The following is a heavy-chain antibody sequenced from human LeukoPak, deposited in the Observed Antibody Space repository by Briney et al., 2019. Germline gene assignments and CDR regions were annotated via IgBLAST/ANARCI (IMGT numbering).Heavy chain of an antibody. CDR1: GYTFTSYY. CDR3: ARDLSRPVVVVAAIPGY. CDR2: INPSGSST. Sequence: GASVKVSCKASGYTFTSYYMHWVRQAPGQGLEWMGIINPSGSSTSYAQKFQGRVTMTRDTSTSTVYMELSSLRSEDTAVYYCARDLSRPVVVVAAIPGYWGQGTLVTVSS. J-gene: IGHJ4*02. D-gene: IGHD2-15*01. V-gene: IGHV1-46*01.